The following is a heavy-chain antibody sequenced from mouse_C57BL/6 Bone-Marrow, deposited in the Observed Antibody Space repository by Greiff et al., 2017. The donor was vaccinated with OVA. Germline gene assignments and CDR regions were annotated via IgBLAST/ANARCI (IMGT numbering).Heavy chain of an antibody. V-gene: IGHV5-4*01. CDR1: GFTFSSYA. CDR2: ISDGGSYT. CDR3: ARDRGSWDWYFDV. D-gene: IGHD4-1*01. J-gene: IGHJ1*03. Sequence: EVNVVESGGGLVKPGGSLKLSCAASGFTFSSYAMSWVRQTPEKRLEWVATISDGGSYTYYPDNVKGRFTISRDNAKNNLYLQMSHLKSEDTAMYYCARDRGSWDWYFDVWGTGTTVTVSS.